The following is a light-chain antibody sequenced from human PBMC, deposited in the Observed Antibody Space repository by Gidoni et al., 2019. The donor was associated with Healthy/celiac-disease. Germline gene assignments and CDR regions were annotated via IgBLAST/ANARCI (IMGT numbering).Light chain of an antibody. CDR2: SNN. CDR1: SSNIGSNT. J-gene: IGLJ3*02. CDR3: AAWDDSLNGPV. Sequence: QSVLTQPPSASGTPGPRVTISCSESSSNIGSNTVNWYQQLPGTAPKLLIYSNNQRPSGVPDRFSGSKSGTSASLAISGLQSEDEADYYCAAWDDSLNGPVFGGGTKLTVL. V-gene: IGLV1-44*01.